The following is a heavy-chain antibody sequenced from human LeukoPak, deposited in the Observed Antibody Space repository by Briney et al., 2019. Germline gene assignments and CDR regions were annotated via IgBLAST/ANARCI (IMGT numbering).Heavy chain of an antibody. Sequence: ASVKVSCKASGYTFTSYYMHWVRQAPGQGLEWMGMINPTGGTTSYVQRFQGRVTLTRDTTRDTSTGTVYMELSSLRSEDTAVYCCVGAQCSGGSCSPYYMDVWGIGTTVTVFS. CDR2: INPTGGTT. D-gene: IGHD2-15*01. J-gene: IGHJ6*03. V-gene: IGHV1-46*01. CDR3: VGAQCSGGSCSPYYMDV. CDR1: GYTFTSYY.